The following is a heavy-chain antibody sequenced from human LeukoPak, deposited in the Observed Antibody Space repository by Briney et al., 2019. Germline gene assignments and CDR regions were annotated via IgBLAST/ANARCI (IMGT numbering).Heavy chain of an antibody. D-gene: IGHD3-10*01. CDR3: ARDGELWFGEQYNWFDH. V-gene: IGHV1-18*01. CDR2: ISAYNGNT. J-gene: IGHJ5*02. Sequence: ASVKVSCKASGYTFTSYGISWVRQARGQGLEWMGWISAYNGNTNYAQKLQGRVTMTTDTSTSTAYMELRSLRSDDTAVYYCARDGELWFGEQYNWFDHWGQGTLVTVSS. CDR1: GYTFTSYG.